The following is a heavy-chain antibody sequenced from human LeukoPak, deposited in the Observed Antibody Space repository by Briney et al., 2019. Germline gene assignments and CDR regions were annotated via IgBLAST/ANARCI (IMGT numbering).Heavy chain of an antibody. CDR2: MYYSGST. CDR3: ARPYYYDSRIDP. Sequence: SETLSLTCTVSGGSISSGDYYWSWVRQPPGKGLEWIAYMYYSGSTYYNPPLKSRVTMSADTSKNQLSLKLSSVTAADTAVYYCARPYYYDSRIDPWGQGILVTVSS. J-gene: IGHJ5*02. D-gene: IGHD3-22*01. V-gene: IGHV4-30-4*01. CDR1: GGSISSGDYY.